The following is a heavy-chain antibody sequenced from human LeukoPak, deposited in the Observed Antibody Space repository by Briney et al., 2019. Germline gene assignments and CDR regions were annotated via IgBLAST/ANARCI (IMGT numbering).Heavy chain of an antibody. Sequence: PSETLSLTCTVSGGSISSYYWSWIRQPAGKGLEWIGRIYTSGSTNYNPSLKSRVTMSVDTSKNQFSLKLSSVTAADTTVYYCARDIYCSGGSCYDWFDPWGQGTLVTVSS. V-gene: IGHV4-4*07. J-gene: IGHJ5*02. D-gene: IGHD2-15*01. CDR2: IYTSGST. CDR1: GGSISSYY. CDR3: ARDIYCSGGSCYDWFDP.